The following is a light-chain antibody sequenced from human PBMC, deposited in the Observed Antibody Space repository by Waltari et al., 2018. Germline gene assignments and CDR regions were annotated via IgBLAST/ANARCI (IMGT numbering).Light chain of an antibody. Sequence: QSALTQAASVSGSPGQSTNIPCAGTSSDVGDYKSVSWYQQHPGKAPKLMIYAVTKRPSGVSNRFSGSKSASTASLTISGLQAEDEADYYCCSYAGSATPVLFGGGTKLTVL. J-gene: IGLJ2*01. CDR1: SSDVGDYKS. CDR2: AVT. CDR3: CSYAGSATPVL. V-gene: IGLV2-23*02.